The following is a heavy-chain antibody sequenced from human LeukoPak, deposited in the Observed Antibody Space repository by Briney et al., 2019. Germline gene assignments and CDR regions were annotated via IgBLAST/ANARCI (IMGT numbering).Heavy chain of an antibody. J-gene: IGHJ4*02. CDR1: GGSISSSSYY. Sequence: SETLSLTCTVSGGSISSSSYYWGWIRQPPGKGLEWIGSIYYSGSTYYNPSLKSRVTISVDTSKNQFSLKLSSVTAADTAVCYCARSYSSSWDDYFDYWGQGTLVTVSS. D-gene: IGHD6-13*01. CDR2: IYYSGST. V-gene: IGHV4-39*07. CDR3: ARSYSSSWDDYFDY.